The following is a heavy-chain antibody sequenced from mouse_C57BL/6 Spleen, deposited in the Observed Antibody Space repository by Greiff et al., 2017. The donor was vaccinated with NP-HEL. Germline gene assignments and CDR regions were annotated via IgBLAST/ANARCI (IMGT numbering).Heavy chain of an antibody. V-gene: IGHV1-19*01. Sequence: EVQLQQSGPVLVKPGASVKMSCKASGYTFTDYYMNWVKQSHGKSLEWIGVINPYNGGTSYNQKFKGKATLTVDKSSSTAYMELNSLTSEDSAVYYCATARLYGYDKDYYAMDYWGQGTSVTVSS. CDR3: ATARLYGYDKDYYAMDY. CDR2: INPYNGGT. D-gene: IGHD2-2*01. J-gene: IGHJ4*01. CDR1: GYTFTDYY.